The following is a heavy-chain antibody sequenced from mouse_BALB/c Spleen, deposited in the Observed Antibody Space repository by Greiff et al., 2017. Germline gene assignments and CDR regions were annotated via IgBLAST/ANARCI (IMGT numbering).Heavy chain of an antibody. CDR1: GFTFSSYY. V-gene: IGHV5-6-2*01. CDR3: ARHGGSYYFDY. CDR2: INSNGGST. Sequence: EVQLVESGGGLVKLGGSLKLSCAASGFTFSSYYMSWVRQTPEKRLELVAAINSNGGSTYYPDTVKGRFTISRDNAKNTLYLQMSSLKSEDTALYYCARHGGSYYFDYWGQGTTLTVSS. J-gene: IGHJ2*01.